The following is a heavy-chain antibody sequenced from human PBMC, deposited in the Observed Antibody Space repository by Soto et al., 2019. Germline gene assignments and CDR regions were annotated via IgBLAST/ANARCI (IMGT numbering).Heavy chain of an antibody. CDR2: IYYSGSI. CDR1: GDSISSLY. Sequence: QVQLQESGPGLVKPSETLSLTCTVSGDSISSLYWSWIRQPPGKGLEWIGYIYYSGSINYNPSLKSRATISVDPSKNQFSLRLSSVTAADTAVYYCAKSLWDTSGWKTDYWGQGTLVTVSS. J-gene: IGHJ4*02. CDR3: AKSLWDTSGWKTDY. V-gene: IGHV4-59*01. D-gene: IGHD6-19*01.